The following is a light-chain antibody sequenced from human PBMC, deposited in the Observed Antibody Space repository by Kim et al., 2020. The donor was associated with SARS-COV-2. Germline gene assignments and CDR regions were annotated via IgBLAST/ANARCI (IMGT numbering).Light chain of an antibody. J-gene: IGLJ1*01. CDR3: ASYRGASTLGV. CDR2: DVN. CDR1: SRDVGGYNY. Sequence: QSITISCTGTSRDVGGYNYVSWYQQRPGKAPKLIIFDVNRRPSGISGRFSGSKSGNTASLIISGLQADDEAEYYCASYRGASTLGVFGTGTKVTVL. V-gene: IGLV2-14*03.